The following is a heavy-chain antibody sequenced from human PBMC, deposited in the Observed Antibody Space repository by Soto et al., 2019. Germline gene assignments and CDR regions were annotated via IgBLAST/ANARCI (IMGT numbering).Heavy chain of an antibody. Sequence: QLQLQESGSGLVKPSQTLSLNCAVSGVSISDGGYSWSWIRQPPGKGLEWIGYTHVSGDTYYNPSLTGRVTLSVDRSRNQFSLNRRSMAAAYTDVYYCARSPFYGSNSQFDYCGQGTLVSVSS. D-gene: IGHD3-10*01. CDR2: THVSGDT. CDR1: GVSISDGGYS. CDR3: ARSPFYGSNSQFDY. J-gene: IGHJ4*02. V-gene: IGHV4-30-2*01.